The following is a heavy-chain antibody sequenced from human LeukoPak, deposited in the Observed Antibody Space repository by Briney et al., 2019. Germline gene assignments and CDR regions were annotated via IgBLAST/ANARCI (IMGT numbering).Heavy chain of an antibody. CDR1: GGSFSGYY. Sequence: PSETLSLTCAVYGGSFSGYYWSWIRQPPGKGLEWIGEINHSGSTNYNPSLKSRVTISVDTSKNQFSLKLSSVTAADTAVYYCAREYYYDSSGYSVWGQGTLVTVSS. V-gene: IGHV4-34*01. CDR2: INHSGST. CDR3: AREYYYDSSGYSV. J-gene: IGHJ4*02. D-gene: IGHD3-22*01.